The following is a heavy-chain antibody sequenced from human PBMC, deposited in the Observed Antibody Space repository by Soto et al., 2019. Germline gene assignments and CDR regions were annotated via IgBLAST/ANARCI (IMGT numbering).Heavy chain of an antibody. CDR3: ARQGRRTYYYDSSGYVVDY. J-gene: IGHJ4*02. CDR1: GYSFTSYW. D-gene: IGHD3-22*01. Sequence: GESLKISCKGSGYSFTSYWIAWVRQMPGKGLDWMGIIYPGDSDTRYSPSFQGQVTISADKSISTAYLQWSSLKASDTAMYYCARQGRRTYYYDSSGYVVDYWGQGTLVTVSS. V-gene: IGHV5-51*01. CDR2: IYPGDSDT.